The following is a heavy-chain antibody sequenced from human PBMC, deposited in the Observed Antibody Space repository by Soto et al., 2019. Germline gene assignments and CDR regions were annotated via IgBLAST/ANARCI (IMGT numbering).Heavy chain of an antibody. V-gene: IGHV1-8*01. CDR3: ARGRFRRTWFEL. CDR2: MNPDSGNT. D-gene: IGHD3-16*01. CDR1: GYTFTNYD. Sequence: QVQLVQSGAEVKKPGASVKVSCKASGYTFTNYDIHWVRQATGQGLEWMGWMNPDSGNTGQSKQFQGRVTMTRDTPISTAYMEMSSLRPEDTAVYYCARGRFRRTWFELSGQGTLLTVSS. J-gene: IGHJ5*02.